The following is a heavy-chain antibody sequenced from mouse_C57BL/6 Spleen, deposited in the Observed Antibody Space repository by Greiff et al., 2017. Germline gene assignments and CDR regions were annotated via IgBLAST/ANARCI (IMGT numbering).Heavy chain of an antibody. CDR2: IHPNSGST. Sequence: QVQLQQPGAELVKPGASVKLSCKASGYTFTSYWLHWVKQRPGQGLEWIGMIHPNSGSTNYNEKFKSKATLTVDKSSSTAYMQLSSLTSEDSAGYYCARRLRSYFDYWGQGTTRTFSS. D-gene: IGHD1-1*01. J-gene: IGHJ2*01. CDR1: GYTFTSYW. V-gene: IGHV1-64*01. CDR3: ARRLRSYFDY.